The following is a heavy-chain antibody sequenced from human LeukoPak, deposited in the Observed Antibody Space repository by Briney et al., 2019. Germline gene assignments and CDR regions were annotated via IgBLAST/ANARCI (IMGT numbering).Heavy chain of an antibody. V-gene: IGHV3-74*01. Sequence: GGSLRLSCAASGFTFSSYWMHWVRQAPGKGLVWVSRINSDGSSTSYADSVKGRLTISRGNAKNTLYLQMNSLRPEEPAVYYCARVGGGGLAAAGTWYFDYWGQGTLVTVSS. CDR2: INSDGSST. D-gene: IGHD6-13*01. CDR1: GFTFSSYW. CDR3: ARVGGGGLAAAGTWYFDY. J-gene: IGHJ4*02.